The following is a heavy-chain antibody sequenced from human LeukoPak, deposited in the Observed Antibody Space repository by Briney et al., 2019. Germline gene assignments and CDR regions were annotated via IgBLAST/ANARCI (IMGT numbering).Heavy chain of an antibody. CDR2: ISGAGGTT. Sequence: GGSLRLSCAASGFNFSSYAMTWVRQAPGKGLEWVSAISGAGGTTYYADSEKGRFTISRDNSKSTLYLQMNSLTAEDTAVYFCASSANVCYGMDVWGQGTTVTVSS. CDR3: ASSANVCYGMDV. D-gene: IGHD2-8*01. CDR1: GFNFSSYA. J-gene: IGHJ6*02. V-gene: IGHV3-23*01.